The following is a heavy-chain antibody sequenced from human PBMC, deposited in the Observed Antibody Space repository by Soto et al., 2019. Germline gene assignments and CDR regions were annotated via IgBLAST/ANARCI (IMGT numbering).Heavy chain of an antibody. CDR1: GGSISSSSYY. CDR3: ARDYRRTWFGKPTKYYFDY. V-gene: IGHV4-39*07. CDR2: IYYSGST. Sequence: SETLSLTCTVSGGSISSSSYYWGWIRQPPGKGLEWIGSIYYSGSTYYNPSLKSRVTISVDTSTSTAYMELSSLRSEDTAVYYCARDYRRTWFGKPTKYYFDYWGQGTLVTVSS. D-gene: IGHD3-10*01. J-gene: IGHJ4*02.